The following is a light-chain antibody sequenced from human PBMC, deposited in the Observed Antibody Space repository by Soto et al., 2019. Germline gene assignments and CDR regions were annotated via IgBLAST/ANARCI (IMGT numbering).Light chain of an antibody. J-gene: IGLJ1*01. CDR1: SSDVGGYNY. CDR3: SSYTSSGTYV. Sequence: QSVLTQPASVSGSPGQSIAISCTGTSSDVGGYNYVSWYQQHPGKAPKLIIYDVTNRPSGVSNRFSGSKSGNTASLTISGLQAEDEADYYCSSYTSSGTYVFGTGTQLTVL. V-gene: IGLV2-14*01. CDR2: DVT.